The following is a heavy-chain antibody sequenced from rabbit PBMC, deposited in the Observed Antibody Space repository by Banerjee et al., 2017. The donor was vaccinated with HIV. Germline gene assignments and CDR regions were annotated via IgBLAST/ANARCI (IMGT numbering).Heavy chain of an antibody. J-gene: IGHJ2*01. CDR2: IYSGSSDNT. D-gene: IGHD4-1*01. CDR1: GIDFSSYYY. V-gene: IGHV1S40*01. CDR3: ARDRGWGDALDP. Sequence: QSLEESGGGLVKPGGTLTLTCKASGIDFSSYYYICWVRQAPGKGLELIACIYSGSSDNTYYASWAKGRFTISKTSSTTVTLQMPSLTAADTATYFCARDRGWGDALDPWGPGTLVTVS.